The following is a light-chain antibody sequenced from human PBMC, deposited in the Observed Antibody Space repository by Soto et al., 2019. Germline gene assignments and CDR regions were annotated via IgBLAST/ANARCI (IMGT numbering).Light chain of an antibody. J-gene: IGKJ3*01. CDR3: QQYGSSFT. V-gene: IGKV3-20*01. Sequence: EIVLTQSPGTLSLSPGERATLSCRASQSVSSSYLAWYQQKPGQAPRLLIYGASSRATGIPDRFSGSASGTDFALTISRLEPDDFAVYYCQQYGSSFTFGPGTKVDIK. CDR1: QSVSSSY. CDR2: GAS.